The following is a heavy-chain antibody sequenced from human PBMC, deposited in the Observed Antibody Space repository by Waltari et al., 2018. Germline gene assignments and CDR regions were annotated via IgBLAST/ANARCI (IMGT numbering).Heavy chain of an antibody. CDR1: GGTFSSYA. J-gene: IGHJ3*02. CDR2: FIPIFGTA. D-gene: IGHD3-22*01. Sequence: QVQLVQSGAEVKKPGSSVKVSCKASGGTFSSYALSWVRQAPGQGLEWVGGFIPIFGTANYAQKVQGRVTITADEYTSTAYMELSSLRSEDTAVYYCARDQYYYDSSGYSDAFDIWGQGTMVTVSS. CDR3: ARDQYYYDSSGYSDAFDI. V-gene: IGHV1-69*01.